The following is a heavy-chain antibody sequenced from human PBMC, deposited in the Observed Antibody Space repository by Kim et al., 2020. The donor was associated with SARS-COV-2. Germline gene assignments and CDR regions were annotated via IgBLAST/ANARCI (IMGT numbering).Heavy chain of an antibody. Sequence: SETLSLTCTVSGGSISSGGYYWSWIRQHPGKGLEWIGYIYYSGSTYYNPSLKSRVIISVDTSKNQFSLKLSSVTAADTAVYYCARAPATIFGVVSSFDYWGQATLVAVSS. J-gene: IGHJ4*02. CDR1: GGSISSGGYY. CDR2: IYYSGST. V-gene: IGHV4-31*03. D-gene: IGHD3-3*01. CDR3: ARAPATIFGVVSSFDY.